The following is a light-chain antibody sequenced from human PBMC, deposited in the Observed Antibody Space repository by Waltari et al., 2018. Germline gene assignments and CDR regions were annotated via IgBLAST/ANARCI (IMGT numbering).Light chain of an antibody. CDR2: VNSDGSH. V-gene: IGLV4-69*01. J-gene: IGLJ3*02. Sequence: QLVLTQSPSASASLGASVKLTCTLTSGPSSNPLAWLPHQPEKGPRYLTRVNSDGSHSKGDEIPDRFSGSSSGAERYLTISSLQSEDEADYYCQTGGHGTWVFGGGTKLTVL. CDR1: SGPSSNP. CDR3: QTGGHGTWV.